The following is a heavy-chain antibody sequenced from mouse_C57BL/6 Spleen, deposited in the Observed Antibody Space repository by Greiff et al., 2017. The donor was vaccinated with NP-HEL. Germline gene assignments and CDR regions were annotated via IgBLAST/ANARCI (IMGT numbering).Heavy chain of an antibody. Sequence: EVKLVESGPGLVKPSQSLSLTCSVTGYSITSGYYWNWIRQFPGNKLEWMGYISYDGSNNYNPSLKNRISITRDTSKNQFFLKLNSVTTEDTATYYCARGRRTGYYFDYWGQGTTLTVSS. CDR1: GYSITSGYY. J-gene: IGHJ2*01. D-gene: IGHD4-1*01. V-gene: IGHV3-6*01. CDR2: ISYDGSN. CDR3: ARGRRTGYYFDY.